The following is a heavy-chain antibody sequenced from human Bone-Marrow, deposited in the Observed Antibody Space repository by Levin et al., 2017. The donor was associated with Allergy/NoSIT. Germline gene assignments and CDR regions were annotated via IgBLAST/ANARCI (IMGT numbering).Heavy chain of an antibody. J-gene: IGHJ4*02. CDR2: IYRNDDK. Sequence: SGPTLVKPTQTLTLTCTFSGFSLSTSGVGVGWIRQPPGKALEWLALIYRNDDKRYSPSLKSRLTITKDTSKNQVVLTMTNMDPVDTATYYCAHSYYYDSSGYPYYFDYWGQGTLVTVSS. CDR3: AHSYYYDSSGYPYYFDY. CDR1: GFSLSTSGVG. D-gene: IGHD3-22*01. V-gene: IGHV2-5*01.